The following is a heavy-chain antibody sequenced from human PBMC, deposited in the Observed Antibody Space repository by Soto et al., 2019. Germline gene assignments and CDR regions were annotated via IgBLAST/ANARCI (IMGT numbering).Heavy chain of an antibody. Sequence: EVQLVESGGGLVQPGGSLRLSCAASGFTFTSYWMSWVRQAPGKGLEWVANIKQDGSSKYYGDSVKGRFTVSRDNAKSSIYLQMDRLRDDDTAVYRCARLRFILLERDVDLWGQGIRVTVSS. V-gene: IGHV3-7*05. J-gene: IGHJ4*02. CDR2: IKQDGSSK. CDR1: GFTFTSYW. D-gene: IGHD3-3*01. CDR3: ARLRFILLERDVDL.